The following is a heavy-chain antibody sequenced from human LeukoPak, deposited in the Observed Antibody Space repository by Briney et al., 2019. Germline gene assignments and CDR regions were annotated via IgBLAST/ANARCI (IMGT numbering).Heavy chain of an antibody. CDR1: GFTLGDYA. D-gene: IGHD6-19*01. CDR2: ISSGGST. V-gene: IGHV3-66*01. CDR3: ARGVYRSGWYFDY. Sequence: GGSLRLSCTASGFTLGDYAMSWVRQAPGKGLQWVSVISSGGSTYYADSVKGRFTISRDNSNNTLFLQMNSLRAEDTAVYYCARGVYRSGWYFDYWGQGILVTVSS. J-gene: IGHJ4*02.